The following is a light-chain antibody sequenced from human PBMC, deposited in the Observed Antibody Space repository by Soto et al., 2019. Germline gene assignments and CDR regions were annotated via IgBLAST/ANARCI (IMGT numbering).Light chain of an antibody. V-gene: IGLV4-69*01. CDR1: SGHSSYA. CDR3: QTWGTGIHYV. Sequence: QTVVTQSPSASASLGASVKLTCTLSSGHSSYAIAWHQQQPEKGPRYLMKLNSDGSHSKGDGIPDRFSGSSSGAERYLTISSLQSEDKADYYCQTWGTGIHYVFGTGTKLTVL. J-gene: IGLJ1*01. CDR2: LNSDGSH.